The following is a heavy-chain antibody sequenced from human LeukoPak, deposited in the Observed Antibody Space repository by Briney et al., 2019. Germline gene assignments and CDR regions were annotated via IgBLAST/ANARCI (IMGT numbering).Heavy chain of an antibody. V-gene: IGHV1-18*01. D-gene: IGHD2-21*02. CDR3: AREEYCGGDCYNPFDY. CDR2: ISAYNGNT. Sequence: ASVKVSCKASGYTLTSYGISWVRQAPGQGLEWMGWISAYNGNTNYAQKLQGRVTMTTDTSTSTAYMELRSLRSDDTAVYYCAREEYCGGDCYNPFDYWGQGTLVTVSS. J-gene: IGHJ4*02. CDR1: GYTLTSYG.